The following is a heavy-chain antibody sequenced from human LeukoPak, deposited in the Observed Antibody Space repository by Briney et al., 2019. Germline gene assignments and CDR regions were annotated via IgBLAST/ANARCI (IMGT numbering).Heavy chain of an antibody. CDR3: ARDFPAAGPYYYYGMDV. J-gene: IGHJ6*02. Sequence: GGSLRLSCAASGFTVNSNYMSWVRKAPGKGLEWVSVIYSGGSTYYADSVKGRFTISRDNSKNTLYLQMNSLRAEDTAVYYCARDFPAAGPYYYYGMDVWGQGTTVTVSS. D-gene: IGHD6-13*01. CDR2: IYSGGST. CDR1: GFTVNSNY. V-gene: IGHV3-66*01.